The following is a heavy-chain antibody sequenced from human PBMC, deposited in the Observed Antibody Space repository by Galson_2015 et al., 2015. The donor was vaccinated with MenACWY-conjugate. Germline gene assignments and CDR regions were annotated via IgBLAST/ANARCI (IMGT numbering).Heavy chain of an antibody. Sequence: LSLTCTVSGGSIHSDGYFWAWIRQPPGAGLEWIGSIYYSGSTYYNPSLQSRVTMSVDTSKNQFSLNLSSVTAADTAVYYCARLPRGITRGVVAPWCQGTLVTVSS. J-gene: IGHJ5*02. CDR2: IYYSGST. D-gene: IGHD2-15*01. CDR3: ARLPRGITRGVVAP. CDR1: GGSIHSDGYF. V-gene: IGHV4-39*01.